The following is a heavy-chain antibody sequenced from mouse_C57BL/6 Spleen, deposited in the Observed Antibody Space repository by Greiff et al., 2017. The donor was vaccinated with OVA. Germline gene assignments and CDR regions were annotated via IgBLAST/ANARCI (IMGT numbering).Heavy chain of an antibody. CDR1: GYTFTSYW. V-gene: IGHV1-72*01. CDR3: ARWILRYLYFDY. D-gene: IGHD1-1*01. CDR2: IDPNSGGT. J-gene: IGHJ2*01. Sequence: KQSCKASGYTFTSYWMHWVKQRPGRGLEWIGRIDPNSGGTKYNEKFKSKATLTVDKPSSTAYMQLSSLTSEDSAVYYCARWILRYLYFDYWGQGTTLTVSS.